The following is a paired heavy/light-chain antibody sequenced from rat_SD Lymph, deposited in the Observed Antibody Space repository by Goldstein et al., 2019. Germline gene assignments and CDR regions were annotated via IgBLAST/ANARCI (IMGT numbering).Light chain of an antibody. V-gene: IGKV12S16*01. CDR2: GAT. Sequence: DIQMTQSPASLSASLEEIVTITCQASQDIGNWLSWYQQKPGKSPQLLIYGATSLADGVPSRFSGSRSGTQYSLKISRLQVEDIGIYYCLQAYSAPPTFGGGTKLELK. CDR3: LQAYSAPPT. CDR1: QDIGNW. J-gene: IGKJ1*01.
Heavy chain of an antibody. CDR3: ARDRMGYYFDY. J-gene: IGHJ2*01. Sequence: VQLVESGGGLVQPGKSLKLSCSASGFTFSSYGMHWIRQAPGKGLDWVAYISSSSGTVYADAVKGRFTISRDNAKNTLYLQLNSLKSEDTAIYYCARDRMGYYFDYWGQGVMVTVSS. CDR2: ISSSSGT. CDR1: GFTFSSYG. V-gene: IGHV5-62*01. D-gene: IGHD1-12*02.